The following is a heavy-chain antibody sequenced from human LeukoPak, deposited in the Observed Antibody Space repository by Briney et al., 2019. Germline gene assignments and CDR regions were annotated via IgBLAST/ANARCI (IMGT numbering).Heavy chain of an antibody. V-gene: IGHV3-30*18. D-gene: IGHD3-16*02. CDR2: ISYDGSNK. J-gene: IGHJ4*02. CDR3: AKSWGSYRQPTDY. Sequence: GGSLRLSCAASGFTFSGYGMHWVRQAPGKGLEWVAVISYDGSNKYYADSVKGRFTISRDNSKNTLYLQMNSLRAEDTAVYYCAKSWGSYRQPTDYWGQGTLVTVSS. CDR1: GFTFSGYG.